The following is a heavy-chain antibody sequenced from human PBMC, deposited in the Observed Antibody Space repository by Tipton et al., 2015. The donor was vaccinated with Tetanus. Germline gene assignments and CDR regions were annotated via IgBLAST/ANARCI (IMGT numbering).Heavy chain of an antibody. CDR2: IYYSGST. V-gene: IGHV4-61*01. CDR3: ARGVGVGATCFDY. J-gene: IGHJ4*02. CDR1: GGSVSSGSYY. Sequence: TLSLTCTVSGGSVSSGSYYWSWIRQPPGEGLEWIGYIYYSGSTNYNPSLKSRVTISVDTSKNQFSLKLSSVTAADTAVYYCARGVGVGATCFDYWGQGTLVTVSS. D-gene: IGHD1-26*01.